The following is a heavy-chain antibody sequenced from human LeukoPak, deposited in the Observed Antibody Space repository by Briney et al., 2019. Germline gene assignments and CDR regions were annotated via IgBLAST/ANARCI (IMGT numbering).Heavy chain of an antibody. Sequence: PETLSLTCTVSGGSIISYYWSWIRQPPGKGLEWIGYIYSSGSSKYNPSLKSRVTISVDTSKNQFSLKLGSVTAADTAVYYCARGLYSSGWVDYWGQGTLVTVSS. V-gene: IGHV4-59*01. CDR3: ARGLYSSGWVDY. J-gene: IGHJ4*02. CDR1: GGSIISYY. CDR2: IYSSGSS. D-gene: IGHD6-19*01.